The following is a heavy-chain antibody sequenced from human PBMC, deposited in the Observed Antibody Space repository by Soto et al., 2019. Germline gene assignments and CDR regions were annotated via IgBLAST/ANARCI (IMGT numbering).Heavy chain of an antibody. Sequence: PSETLSLTCTVSGDSISTDYWSWIRQSPGKGLEWIGFIYYGGSTNYNPSLKSRVTISVDTSKNQFSLKLSSVTAADTAVYYCARRYGGSFDYWGQGTLVTSPQ. CDR1: GDSISTDY. V-gene: IGHV4-59*01. CDR3: ARRYGGSFDY. J-gene: IGHJ4*02. CDR2: IYYGGST. D-gene: IGHD4-17*01.